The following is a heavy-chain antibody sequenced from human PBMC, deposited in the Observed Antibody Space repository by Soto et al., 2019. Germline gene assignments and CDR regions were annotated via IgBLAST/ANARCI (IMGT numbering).Heavy chain of an antibody. CDR1: GYTFTSYY. V-gene: IGHV1-46*01. CDR3: AKVVPVTTQFDY. J-gene: IGHJ4*02. D-gene: IGHD4-17*01. CDR2: INPSGGST. Sequence: QVQLVQSGAEVKKPGASVKVSCKASGYTFTSYYMHWVRQAPGQGLEWMGIINPSGGSTSYAQKFQGRVTMTRDTSTRTVYMELSSLRSEDTAVYYCAKVVPVTTQFDYWGQGTLVTVSS.